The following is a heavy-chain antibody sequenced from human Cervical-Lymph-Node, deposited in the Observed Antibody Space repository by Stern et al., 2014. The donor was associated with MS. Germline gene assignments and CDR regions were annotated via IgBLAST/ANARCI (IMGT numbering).Heavy chain of an antibody. CDR1: GGFISSGGYF. J-gene: IGHJ5*02. Sequence: QVQLQESGPGLVRPSQTLSLTCSASGGFISSGGYFWSWIRQHPGQGLEWVGNVYYSGRTNYNPSLNSRLTISLDTSKNQFFLKLTSVTAADTAVYYCARESSLRSLDPWGQGTLVTVSS. D-gene: IGHD2-2*01. CDR2: VYYSGRT. CDR3: ARESSLRSLDP. V-gene: IGHV4-31*03.